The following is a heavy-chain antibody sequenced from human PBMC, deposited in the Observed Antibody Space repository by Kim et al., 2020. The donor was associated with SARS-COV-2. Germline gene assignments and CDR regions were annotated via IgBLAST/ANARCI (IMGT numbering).Heavy chain of an antibody. CDR3: ARDLFVATDGNFYYGLDV. Sequence: GGSLRLSCAASGFTFSGYVMHWVRQAPGKGLEWVAIIWYDGTNTHYADSVKGRFTISRDNSKKTLDLQMNSLRAEDTAVYYCARDLFVATDGNFYYGLDVWGQGTTVTVPS. J-gene: IGHJ6*02. CDR1: GFTFSGYV. V-gene: IGHV3-33*01. CDR2: IWYDGTNT. D-gene: IGHD6-13*01.